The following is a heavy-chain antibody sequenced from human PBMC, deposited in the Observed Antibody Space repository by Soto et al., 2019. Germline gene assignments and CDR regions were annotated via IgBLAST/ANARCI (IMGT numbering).Heavy chain of an antibody. V-gene: IGHV3-33*01. J-gene: IGHJ6*02. CDR1: GFTFSIYG. D-gene: IGHD5-18*01. CDR3: ARDRYSYGYKDGMDV. CDR2: IWYDGSNK. Sequence: QVQLVESGGGVVQPGRSLRLSCAASGFTFSIYGMHWVRQAPGKGLEWVAVIWYDGSNKYYADSVKGRFTISRDNSKNTLHLQMNSLRAEDRAVYYCARDRYSYGYKDGMDVWGQGTTVTVSS.